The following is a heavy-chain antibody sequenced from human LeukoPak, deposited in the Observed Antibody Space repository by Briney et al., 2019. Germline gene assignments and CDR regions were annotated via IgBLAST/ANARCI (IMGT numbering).Heavy chain of an antibody. CDR3: VREGEDFWSGYHLYYFDY. D-gene: IGHD3-3*01. J-gene: IGHJ4*02. Sequence: GGSLRLSCAASGFTFSDYYMSWIRQVPGKGLEWVSYISSSGSTIYYADSVKGRFTISRDNAKNSLYLQMNSLRAEDTAVYYCVREGEDFWSGYHLYYFDYWGQGTLVTVSS. CDR1: GFTFSDYY. V-gene: IGHV3-11*01. CDR2: ISSSGSTI.